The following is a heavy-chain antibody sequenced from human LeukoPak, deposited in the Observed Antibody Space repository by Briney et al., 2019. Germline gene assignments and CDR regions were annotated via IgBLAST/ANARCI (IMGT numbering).Heavy chain of an antibody. CDR2: INPNSGGT. V-gene: IGHV1-2*02. Sequence: ASVKVSCKASGYTFTGYYMHWVRQAPGQGLEWMGWINPNSGGTNYAQKFQGRVTMTRDTSISTAYMELSRLRSDDTAVYYCARDLWFGELLHIFDYWGQGTLVTVSS. J-gene: IGHJ4*02. CDR3: ARDLWFGELLHIFDY. CDR1: GYTFTGYY. D-gene: IGHD3-10*01.